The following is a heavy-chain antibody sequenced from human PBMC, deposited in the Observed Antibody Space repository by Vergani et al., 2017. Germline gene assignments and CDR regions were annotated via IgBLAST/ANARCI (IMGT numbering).Heavy chain of an antibody. CDR3: ARARLLWFGELLSPGYYGMDV. J-gene: IGHJ6*02. D-gene: IGHD3-10*01. Sequence: QVQLQQWGAGLLKPSETLSLTCAVYGGSFSGYYWSWIRQPPGKGLEWIGEINHSGSTNYNPSLKSRVTISVDTSKNQLSLKLSAVTAADTAVYYCARARLLWFGELLSPGYYGMDVWGQGTTVTVSS. V-gene: IGHV4-34*01. CDR1: GGSFSGYY. CDR2: INHSGST.